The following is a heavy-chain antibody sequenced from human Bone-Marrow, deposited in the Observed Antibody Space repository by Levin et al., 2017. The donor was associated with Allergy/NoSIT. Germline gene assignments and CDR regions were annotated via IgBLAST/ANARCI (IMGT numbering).Heavy chain of an antibody. CDR2: ISRSGHTI. V-gene: IGHV3-11*01. CDR3: ARDQALNYYYYYMDV. J-gene: IGHJ6*03. CDR1: GFTFSDFY. Sequence: GESLKISCAASGFTFSDFYMSWIRQAPGKGLEWVSYISRSGHTIYYTDSVKGRFTISRDNAKNSLFLQMNSLRAEDTAVYYCARDQALNYYYYYMDVWGKGTTVTVSS.